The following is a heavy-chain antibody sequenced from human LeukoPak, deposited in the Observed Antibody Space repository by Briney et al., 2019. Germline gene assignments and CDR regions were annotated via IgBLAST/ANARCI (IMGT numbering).Heavy chain of an antibody. D-gene: IGHD3-10*01. J-gene: IGHJ5*02. V-gene: IGHV5-51*01. CDR1: GYRFTSYW. CDR3: ARGGSYYYGSGSFSWFDP. Sequence: GESLKISCKGSGYRFTSYWIGWVRQMPGKGLEWMGIIYPGDSDTRYSPSFQGQVTISADKSISTAYLQWSSLKASDTAMYYCARGGSYYYGSGSFSWFDPWGQGTLVTVSS. CDR2: IYPGDSDT.